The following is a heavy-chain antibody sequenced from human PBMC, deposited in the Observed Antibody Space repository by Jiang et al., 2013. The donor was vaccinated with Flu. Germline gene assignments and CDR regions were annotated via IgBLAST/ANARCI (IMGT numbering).Heavy chain of an antibody. D-gene: IGHD1-26*01. CDR2: IDRGSVSI. V-gene: IGHV3-48*01. CDR1: GFTFSDYH. CDR3: ARDGRRGYDMDV. J-gene: IGHJ6*02. Sequence: VQLVESGGGSVQPGGSLRLSCAASGFTFSDYHMDWVRQAPGKGLEWISYIDRGSVSIYYADSVKGRFTISRDNAKNPLYLLMNSLRAEDTAVYYCARDGRRGYDMDVWGQGTTVSVS.